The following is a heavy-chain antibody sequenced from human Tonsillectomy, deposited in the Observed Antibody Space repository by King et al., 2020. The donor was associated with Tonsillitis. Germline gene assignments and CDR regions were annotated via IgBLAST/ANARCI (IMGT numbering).Heavy chain of an antibody. Sequence: LVASGGGLVKPGGSLRLSCAASGFTFSSFFMNWVRQAPGKGLEWVSSISDSSSYIYYTDSVKGRFTISRDNAKNSLYLQMNSLRAEDTAVYYCARQEATYGGNSDWYFDLWGRGTLVTVSS. CDR2: ISDSSSYI. D-gene: IGHD4-23*01. J-gene: IGHJ2*01. V-gene: IGHV3-21*01. CDR3: ARQEATYGGNSDWYFDL. CDR1: GFTFSSFF.